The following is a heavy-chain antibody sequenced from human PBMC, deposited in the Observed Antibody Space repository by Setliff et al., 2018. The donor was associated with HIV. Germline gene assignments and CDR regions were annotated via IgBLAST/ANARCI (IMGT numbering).Heavy chain of an antibody. V-gene: IGHV3-74*01. CDR3: AREGGTYRTLL. J-gene: IGHJ4*02. D-gene: IGHD1-26*01. CDR2: IDSDGTGT. CDR1: GFTFTGYW. Sequence: PGGSLRLSCAASGFTFTGYWMHWVRQAPGKGLVWVSHIDSDGTGTTYADSVRGRFSISRDNAKNTLYLQMNSLRAEDTAVYYCAREGGTYRTLLWGQGTLGTVS.